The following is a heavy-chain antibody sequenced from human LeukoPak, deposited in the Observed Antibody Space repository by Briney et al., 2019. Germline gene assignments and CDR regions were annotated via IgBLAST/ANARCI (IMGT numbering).Heavy chain of an antibody. CDR1: GFTVSSNY. CDR2: IYSGGST. D-gene: IGHD2-2*01. Sequence: GGSLRLSCAASGFTVSSNYMSWVRQAPGKGLEWVSVIYSGGSTYYADSVKGRFTISRDNSKSTLYLQMNSLRAEDTAVYYCAGDLACSSTSCYPHFDYWGQGTLVTVSS. V-gene: IGHV3-66*02. CDR3: AGDLACSSTSCYPHFDY. J-gene: IGHJ4*02.